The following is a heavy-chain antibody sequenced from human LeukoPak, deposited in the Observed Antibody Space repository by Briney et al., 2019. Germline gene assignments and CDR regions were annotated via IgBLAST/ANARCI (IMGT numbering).Heavy chain of an antibody. CDR2: ISYDGSNK. Sequence: GGSLRLSCAASGFTFSSYGMHWVRQAPGKGLEWVAVISYDGSNKYYADSVKGRFTISRDNSKNTLYLQMNSLRAEDTAAYYCASAVAGYYFDYWGQGTLVTVSS. CDR3: ASAVAGYYFDY. CDR1: GFTFSSYG. D-gene: IGHD6-19*01. J-gene: IGHJ4*02. V-gene: IGHV3-30*03.